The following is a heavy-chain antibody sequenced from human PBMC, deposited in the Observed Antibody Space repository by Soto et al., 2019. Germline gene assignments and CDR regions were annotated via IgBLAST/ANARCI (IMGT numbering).Heavy chain of an antibody. CDR3: ARRTGSYFNY. Sequence: SETLSRTFTVSGDSISTFYWSWIRQPPGKGLELIGYIYYTGSTNYNPSLKSRVTMSVDTSKKQFSLKLSSVTAADTAVYYCARRTGSYFNYWGEARLVTDSS. V-gene: IGHV4-59*01. D-gene: IGHD1-1*01. J-gene: IGHJ4*03. CDR2: IYYTGST. CDR1: GDSISTFY.